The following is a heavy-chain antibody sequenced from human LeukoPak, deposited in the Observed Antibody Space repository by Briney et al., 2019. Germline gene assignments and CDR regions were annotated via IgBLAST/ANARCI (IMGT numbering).Heavy chain of an antibody. CDR3: ARVDLGIVVVPIDY. CDR2: IYYSGST. J-gene: IGHJ4*02. V-gene: IGHV4-39*01. D-gene: IGHD2-2*03. CDR1: GGSISSYY. Sequence: SETLSLTCTVSGGSISSYYWGWIRQPPGKGLEWIGSIYYSGSTYYNPSLKSRVTISVDTSKNQFSLKLSSVTAADTAVYYCARVDLGIVVVPIDYWGQGTLVTVSS.